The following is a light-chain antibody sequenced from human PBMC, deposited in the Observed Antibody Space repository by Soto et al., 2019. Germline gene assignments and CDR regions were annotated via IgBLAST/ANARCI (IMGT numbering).Light chain of an antibody. Sequence: QSALTQPASVSGSPGQSITISCTGTSSDVGAYNYVSWYQQHPGKAPKLMIYEVSSRPSGVSNRFSGSKSGNTASLTISGIQAEDEADYYCASYTSSSTWVFGGGTKLTVL. J-gene: IGLJ3*02. V-gene: IGLV2-14*01. CDR1: SSDVGAYNY. CDR3: ASYTSSSTWV. CDR2: EVS.